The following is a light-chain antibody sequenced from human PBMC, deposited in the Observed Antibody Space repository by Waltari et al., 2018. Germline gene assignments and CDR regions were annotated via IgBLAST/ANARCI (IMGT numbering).Light chain of an antibody. CDR1: QNILSNSNNKNY. CDR2: WAS. CDR3: QQYYSTPQT. V-gene: IGKV4-1*01. J-gene: IGKJ1*01. Sequence: DIVMTQSPDSLAVSLGERATVNCKSSQNILSNSNNKNYLSWYQQKPGQPPKFLIYWASSRQSGVPDRFSGSGSGTDFTLTISSLQAEEVAVYFCQQYYSTPQTFGQGTKVEIK.